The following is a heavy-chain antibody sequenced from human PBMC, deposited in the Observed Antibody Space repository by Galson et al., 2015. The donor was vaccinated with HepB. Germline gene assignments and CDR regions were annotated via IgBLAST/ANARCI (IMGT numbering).Heavy chain of an antibody. Sequence: SLRLSCAASGFTFSSYGMHWVRQAPGKGLEWVAVISYDGSNKYYADTVKGRFTISRDNSKNTLYLQMNSLRAEDTAVYYCAKEFLFSTSDFWSTYMDVWGKGTTVTVSS. D-gene: IGHD3-3*01. CDR1: GFTFSSYG. CDR2: ISYDGSNK. CDR3: AKEFLFSTSDFWSTYMDV. V-gene: IGHV3-30*18. J-gene: IGHJ6*03.